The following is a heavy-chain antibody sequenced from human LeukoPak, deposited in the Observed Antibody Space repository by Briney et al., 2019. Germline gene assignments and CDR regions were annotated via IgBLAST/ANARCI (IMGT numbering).Heavy chain of an antibody. V-gene: IGHV3-21*01. CDR1: GFTFSSYS. D-gene: IGHD3-3*01. Sequence: PGGSLRLSCAASGFTFSSYSMNWVRQAPGKGLEWASSISSSSSYIYYADSVKGRFTISRDNAKNSLYLQMNSLRAEDTAVYYCARSTTFPYDFWSGFPSYMDVWGKGTTVTVSS. CDR3: ARSTTFPYDFWSGFPSYMDV. J-gene: IGHJ6*03. CDR2: ISSSSSYI.